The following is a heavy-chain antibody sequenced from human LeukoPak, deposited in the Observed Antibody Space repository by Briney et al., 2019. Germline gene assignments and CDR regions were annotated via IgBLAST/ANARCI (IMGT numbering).Heavy chain of an antibody. Sequence: PGGSLRLSCAPSGFTFSNYGIHWVRQAPGKGLEWVAVISYDGGNKYYADSVKGRFTISRDNSKNALYLQMNSLRAEDTAVYYCAKDLWLGVRGVFDIWGQGTMVTVSS. D-gene: IGHD6-19*01. V-gene: IGHV3-30*18. CDR2: ISYDGGNK. J-gene: IGHJ3*02. CDR3: AKDLWLGVRGVFDI. CDR1: GFTFSNYG.